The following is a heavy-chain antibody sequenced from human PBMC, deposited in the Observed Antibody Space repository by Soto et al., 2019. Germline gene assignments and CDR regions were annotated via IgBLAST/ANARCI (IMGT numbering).Heavy chain of an antibody. J-gene: IGHJ6*02. CDR2: FNPTGDTA. CDR3: ARCGRIVDTGIGYYYYHAMDV. V-gene: IGHV1-46*01. Sequence: QVQLVQSGAEVKKPGASVKASCKASGYTFTSYYIHWVRQAPGQGLEWMGIFNPTGDTASYAQKLQGRVIMTRDTSTGTAYMELGSLRSEDTAVYYCARCGRIVDTGIGYYYYHAMDVWGQGTTVTVS. CDR1: GYTFTSYY. D-gene: IGHD5-18*01.